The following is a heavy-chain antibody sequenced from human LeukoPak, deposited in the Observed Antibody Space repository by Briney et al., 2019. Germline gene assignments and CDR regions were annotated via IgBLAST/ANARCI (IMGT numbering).Heavy chain of an antibody. CDR3: ASSYIVVVPAPGGAWFDP. V-gene: IGHV1-69*13. Sequence: GASVKVSCKASGGTFSSDAISWVRQAPGQGLEWMGGIIPIFGTANYAQKFQGRVTITADESTSTAYMELSSLRSEDTAVYYCASSYIVVVPAPGGAWFDPWGQGTLVTVSS. J-gene: IGHJ5*02. CDR2: IIPIFGTA. D-gene: IGHD2-2*01. CDR1: GGTFSSDA.